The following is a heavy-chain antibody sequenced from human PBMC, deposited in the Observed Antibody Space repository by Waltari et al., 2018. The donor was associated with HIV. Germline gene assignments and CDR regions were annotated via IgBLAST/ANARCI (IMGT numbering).Heavy chain of an antibody. J-gene: IGHJ4*02. CDR3: ARDPLVEHRGILDY. Sequence: EVQLGESGGGLVQPGGSLRLSCAASGFTFSSYWMSWVRQAPGKGLGWVAKIKQDGSEKYYVDSGKGRFTISRDNAKNSLYLQMNSLRAEDTAVYYCARDPLVEHRGILDYWGQGTLVTVSS. CDR2: IKQDGSEK. V-gene: IGHV3-7*01. D-gene: IGHD1-1*01. CDR1: GFTFSSYW.